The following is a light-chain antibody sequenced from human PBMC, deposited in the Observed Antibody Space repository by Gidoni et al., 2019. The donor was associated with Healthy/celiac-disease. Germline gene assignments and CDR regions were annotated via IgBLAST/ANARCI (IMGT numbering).Light chain of an antibody. CDR3: QQYYSSPFT. J-gene: IGKJ4*01. Sequence: DIALTQSPDYLALSLGERATINCKSSQSVLYSSNNNNGLAWYQQKPGQPRKLLIYWASSRESGVPYRCSGSGSGTDFTLTISSLQAEDVAVYYCQQYYSSPFTFGGGTKVEIK. CDR2: WAS. V-gene: IGKV4-1*01. CDR1: QSVLYSSNNNNG.